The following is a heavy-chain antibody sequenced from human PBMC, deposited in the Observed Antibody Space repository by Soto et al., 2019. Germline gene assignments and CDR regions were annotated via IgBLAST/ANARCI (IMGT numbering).Heavy chain of an antibody. CDR1: GDSVSSNSAA. Sequence: TLSLTCAISGDSVSSNSAAWNWIRQSPSRGLEWLGRTYYRSKWYNDYAVSVKSRITINPDTSKNQFSLQLNSVTPEDTAVYYCAREYYYDSSGYYPDYGMDVWGQGTTVTVSS. V-gene: IGHV6-1*01. D-gene: IGHD3-22*01. CDR3: AREYYYDSSGYYPDYGMDV. CDR2: TYYRSKWYN. J-gene: IGHJ6*02.